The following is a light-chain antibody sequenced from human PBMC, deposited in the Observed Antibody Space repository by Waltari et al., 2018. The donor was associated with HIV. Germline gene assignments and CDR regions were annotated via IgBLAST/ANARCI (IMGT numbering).Light chain of an antibody. Sequence: VVTQEPSGTVSRGDAATLPGASISGGVARSPFSYWFQLKPGQPPRTLIYDSEKRHPLTSGRFSGSLAGGRAILTLSGALPEDEAEYFCLLSYGGVRVFGGGTNLTV. CDR2: DSE. CDR3: LLSYGGVRV. CDR1: SGGVARSPF. V-gene: IGLV7-46*01. J-gene: IGLJ2*01.